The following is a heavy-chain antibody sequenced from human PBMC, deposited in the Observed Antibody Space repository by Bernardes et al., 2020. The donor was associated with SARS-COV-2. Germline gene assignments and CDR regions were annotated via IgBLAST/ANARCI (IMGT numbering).Heavy chain of an antibody. CDR3: ARPFQYSSSSGWFDP. V-gene: IGHV1-2*02. Sequence: ASVKVSCKASGYTFTGYYMHWVRQAPGQGLEWMGWINPNSGGTNYAQKFRGRVTMTRDTSISTAYMELSRLRSDDTAVYYCARPFQYSSSSGWFDPWGQGTLVTVSS. CDR2: INPNSGGT. CDR1: GYTFTGYY. D-gene: IGHD6-6*01. J-gene: IGHJ5*02.